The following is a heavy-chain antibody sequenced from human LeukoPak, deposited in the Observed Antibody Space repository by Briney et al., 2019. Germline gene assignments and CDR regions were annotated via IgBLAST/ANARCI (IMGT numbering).Heavy chain of an antibody. CDR2: ISSSSSYI. CDR3: AREDVLLWFGEPRANYFDY. V-gene: IGHV3-21*01. Sequence: GGSLRLSCAASGFTFSSYSMNWVRQAPGKGLEWVSSISSSSSYIYYADSVKGRFTISRDNAKNSLYLQMNSLRAEDTAVYYCAREDVLLWFGEPRANYFDYWGQGTLVTVSS. J-gene: IGHJ4*02. D-gene: IGHD3-10*01. CDR1: GFTFSSYS.